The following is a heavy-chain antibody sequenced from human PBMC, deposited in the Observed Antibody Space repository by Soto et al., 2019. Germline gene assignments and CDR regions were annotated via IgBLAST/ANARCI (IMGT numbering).Heavy chain of an antibody. J-gene: IGHJ4*02. D-gene: IGHD3-22*01. CDR2: INSDGSST. CDR3: AVSGYYFYFDY. CDR1: GFTFSSYW. Sequence: GGSLRLSCAASGFTFSSYWMHWVRQAPGKGLVWVSRINSDGSSTSYADSVKGRFTISRDNAKNTLYLQMNSLRAEDTAVYYCAVSGYYFYFDYWGQGNLVTVSS. V-gene: IGHV3-74*01.